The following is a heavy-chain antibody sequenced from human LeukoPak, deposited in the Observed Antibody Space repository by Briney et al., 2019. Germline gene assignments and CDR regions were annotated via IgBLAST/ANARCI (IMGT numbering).Heavy chain of an antibody. CDR1: GFSFRTYS. Sequence: PGGSLRLSCEASGFSFRTYSMTWVRQAPGKGLEWVSGITGSSTWTYYADSVKGRFTISRDNSKNTLHLQMDSLRAEDTAIYYCAIELFSRGTGYFDLWGRGTLVTVSS. V-gene: IGHV3-23*01. J-gene: IGHJ2*01. CDR3: AIELFSRGTGYFDL. CDR2: ITGSSTWT. D-gene: IGHD3-10*01.